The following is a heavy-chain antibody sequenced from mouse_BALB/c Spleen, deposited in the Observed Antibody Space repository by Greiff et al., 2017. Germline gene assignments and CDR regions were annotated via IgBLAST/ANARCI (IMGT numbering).Heavy chain of an antibody. D-gene: IGHD1-1*01. CDR2: IDPSDSYT. J-gene: IGHJ4*01. V-gene: IGHV1-69*02. Sequence: SGAELVKPGASVKLSCKASGYTFTSYWMHWVKQRPGQGLEWIGEIDPSDSYTNYNQKFKGKATLTVDKSSSTAYMQLSSLTSEDSAVYYCARWDYYGSSPLAMDYWGQGTSVTVSS. CDR1: GYTFTSYW. CDR3: ARWDYYGSSPLAMDY.